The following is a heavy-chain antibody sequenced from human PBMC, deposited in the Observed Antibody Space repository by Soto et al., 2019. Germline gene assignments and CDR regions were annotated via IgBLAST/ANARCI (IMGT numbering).Heavy chain of an antibody. D-gene: IGHD3-16*01. CDR3: AHTWGLPFDY. CDR2: IYWNEDK. V-gene: IGHV2-5*01. CDR1: GFSLRTTGVG. Sequence: QITLKESGPTLVKPTQTLTLTCTYSGFSLRTTGVGVGWIRQPPGKALEWLGIIYWNEDKRYSPSLKNRFTLTCDISKSQVVLTMTNMDPVDTATYYCAHTWGLPFDYWGQGTLVIVSS. J-gene: IGHJ4*02.